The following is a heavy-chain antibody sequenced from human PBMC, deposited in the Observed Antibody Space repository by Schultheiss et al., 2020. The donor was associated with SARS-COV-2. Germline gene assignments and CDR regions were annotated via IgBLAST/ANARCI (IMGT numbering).Heavy chain of an antibody. V-gene: IGHV3-23*01. CDR3: ARFPRSGYDLDY. CDR2: ISGSGGST. Sequence: GGSLRLSCAASGFTFSSYAMSWVRQAPGKGLEWVSAISGSGGSTYYADSVKGRFTISRDNSKNTLYLQMNSLRAEDTAVYYCARFPRSGYDLDYWGQGTLVTVSS. D-gene: IGHD5-12*01. J-gene: IGHJ4*02. CDR1: GFTFSSYA.